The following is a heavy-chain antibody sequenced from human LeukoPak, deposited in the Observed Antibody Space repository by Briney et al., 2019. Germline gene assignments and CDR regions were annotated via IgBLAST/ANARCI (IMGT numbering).Heavy chain of an antibody. Sequence: GRSLRLSCAASGFTFSSYAMHWVRQAPGKGLEWEAVISYDGSNKYYADSVKGRFTISRDNSKNTLYLQMNSLRAEDTAVYYCARAAHYYDSSGYYYWGQGTLVTVSS. J-gene: IGHJ4*02. D-gene: IGHD3-22*01. V-gene: IGHV3-30-3*01. CDR3: ARAAHYYDSSGYYY. CDR1: GFTFSSYA. CDR2: ISYDGSNK.